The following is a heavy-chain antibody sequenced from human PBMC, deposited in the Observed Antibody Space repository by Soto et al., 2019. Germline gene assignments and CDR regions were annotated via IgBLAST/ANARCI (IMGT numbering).Heavy chain of an antibody. Sequence: PGGSLRLSCAASGFTFSSYGMHWVRQAPGKGLEWVAVISYDGSNKYYADSMKGRFTISRDNSKNTLYLQMNSLRAEDTAVYYCAKDQDQLPDYYYGMDVWGQGTTVTVSS. D-gene: IGHD2-2*01. V-gene: IGHV3-30*18. CDR2: ISYDGSNK. CDR1: GFTFSSYG. J-gene: IGHJ6*02. CDR3: AKDQDQLPDYYYGMDV.